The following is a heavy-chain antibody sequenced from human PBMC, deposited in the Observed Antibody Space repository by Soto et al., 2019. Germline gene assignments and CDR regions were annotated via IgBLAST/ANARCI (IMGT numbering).Heavy chain of an antibody. J-gene: IGHJ4*02. CDR3: VRDRYTMSDLWSAFSSD. D-gene: IGHD3-3*01. CDR2: IRDDGSSV. V-gene: IGHV3-23*04. CDR1: GFTFSRSP. Sequence: EVHLVQSGGGFVQPGGSPRLSCAASGFTFSRSPMSWVRQVPGKGLEWISAIRDDGSSVYYVDSVKGRFTISRDNSNNTSSQRMKNLRAEDTAIYYWVRDRYTMSDLWSAFSSDWGQGALVIVSS.